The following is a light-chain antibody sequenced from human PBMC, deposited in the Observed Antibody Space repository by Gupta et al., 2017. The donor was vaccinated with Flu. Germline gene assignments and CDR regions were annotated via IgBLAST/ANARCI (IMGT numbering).Light chain of an antibody. CDR3: QQYCSSPT. CDR2: GAS. J-gene: IGKJ2*01. Sequence: EIVLTQSPGTLSLSPGERATLSCRASQSVSSSYLAWYQQKPGQAPRLLIYGASSRATGIPDRFSGSGSGTDFTLTSSRREPEDFAVYYWQQYCSSPTFGQGTKLEIK. V-gene: IGKV3-20*01. CDR1: QSVSSSY.